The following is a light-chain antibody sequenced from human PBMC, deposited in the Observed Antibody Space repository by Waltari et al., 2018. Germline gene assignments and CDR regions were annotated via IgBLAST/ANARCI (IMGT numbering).Light chain of an antibody. J-gene: IGKJ2*01. CDR1: QSVLYNSNNKNF. Sequence: DIVMTQSPDSLAVSLGERATINCKSNQSVLYNSNNKNFLAWYQHKAGQPPKLLIYWASTRESGVPDRFSGSGSVTDFTLTISTLQAEDVAVYYCQQYYSTPYTFGQGTKLEIK. CDR3: QQYYSTPYT. CDR2: WAS. V-gene: IGKV4-1*01.